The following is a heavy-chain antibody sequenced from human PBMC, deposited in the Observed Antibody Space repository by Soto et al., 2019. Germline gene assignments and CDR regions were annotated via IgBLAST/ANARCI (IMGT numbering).Heavy chain of an antibody. CDR1: GFTFSSYS. J-gene: IGHJ6*02. V-gene: IGHV3-21*01. Sequence: GGSLRLSCAASGFTFSSYSMNWVRQAPGKGLEWVSSISSSSSYIYYADSVKGRFTISRDNAKNSLYLQMNSLRAEDTAVYYCARDRTVRGYYYGMDVWGQGTTVTVSS. CDR3: ARDRTVRGYYYGMDV. CDR2: ISSSSSYI. D-gene: IGHD3-10*01.